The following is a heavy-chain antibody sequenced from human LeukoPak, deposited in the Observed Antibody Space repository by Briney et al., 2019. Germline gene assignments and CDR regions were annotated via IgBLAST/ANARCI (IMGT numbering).Heavy chain of an antibody. CDR3: ARDPGGIQSGWYALDQ. Sequence: GGSLRLSCAASGFTFSSYEMNWVRQAPGKGLEWVSYISSSGSTIYYADSVKGRFTISRDNAKNSLYLQMNSLRAEDTAVYYCARDPGGIQSGWYALDQWGQGTLVTVSS. CDR2: ISSSGSTI. CDR1: GFTFSSYE. V-gene: IGHV3-48*03. J-gene: IGHJ4*02. D-gene: IGHD6-19*01.